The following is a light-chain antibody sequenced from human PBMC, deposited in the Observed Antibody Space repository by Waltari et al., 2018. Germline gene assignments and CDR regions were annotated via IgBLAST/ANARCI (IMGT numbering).Light chain of an antibody. Sequence: QSALTQPASVSGSPGQSITIFCTGTKSDVGFYNYVSWYQQHPGKAPNFIIYDVSQRPSGIPNRFSGSKSGNTASLTISGLQADDEADYYCKSDTGTGSWVFGGGTKLTVL. CDR2: DVS. CDR1: KSDVGFYNY. J-gene: IGLJ3*02. V-gene: IGLV2-14*03. CDR3: KSDTGTGSWV.